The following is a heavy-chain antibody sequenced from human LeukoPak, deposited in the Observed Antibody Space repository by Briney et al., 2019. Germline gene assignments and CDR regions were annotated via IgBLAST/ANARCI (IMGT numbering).Heavy chain of an antibody. CDR1: GGSISSDSSF. D-gene: IGHD4-11*01. J-gene: IGHJ6*03. CDR2: IYYSVTP. V-gene: IGHV4-39*01. CDR3: ATTHYYYYYMDV. Sequence: PSETLSLTCTVSGGSISSDSSFWGWAWIRRPPGKGLEWIGSIYYSVTPYYNSSLKSRVTISVDTTKNQLSLNLTSVTAADTAVYYCATTHYYYYYMDVWGKGATVTISS.